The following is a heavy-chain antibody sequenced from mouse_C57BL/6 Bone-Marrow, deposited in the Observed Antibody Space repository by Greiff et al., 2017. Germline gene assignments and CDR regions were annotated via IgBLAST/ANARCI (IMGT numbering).Heavy chain of an antibody. D-gene: IGHD1-1*01. Sequence: VQLQQPGAELVKPGASVKLSCKASGYTFTSYWMHWVKQRPGQGLEWIGMIHPNSGSTNYNEKCKSKATLTIDKSSSRAYMQLSSLTSEDSAVYYCAGSLYAMDYWGQGTSVTVSS. CDR3: AGSLYAMDY. V-gene: IGHV1-64*01. CDR1: GYTFTSYW. J-gene: IGHJ4*01. CDR2: IHPNSGST.